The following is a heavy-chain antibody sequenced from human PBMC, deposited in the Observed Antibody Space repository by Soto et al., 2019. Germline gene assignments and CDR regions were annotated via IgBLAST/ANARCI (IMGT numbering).Heavy chain of an antibody. CDR2: ISSSISTI. CDR1: GFVFSTYS. CDR3: ARPAGRVDYFDY. V-gene: IGHV3-48*02. D-gene: IGHD2-15*01. Sequence: EVQLVESGGGLVQPGGSLRLSCAASGFVFSTYSMNWVRQAPGKGLEWVSYISSSISTIYYANSVQGRFTISRDNAKNSLYLQVNSLRDEDTAVYYCARPAGRVDYFDYCGQGTLVTVSS. J-gene: IGHJ4*02.